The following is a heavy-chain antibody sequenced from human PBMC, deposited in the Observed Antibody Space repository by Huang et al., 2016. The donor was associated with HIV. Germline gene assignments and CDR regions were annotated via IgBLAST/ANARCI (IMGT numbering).Heavy chain of an antibody. V-gene: IGHV1-24*01. CDR1: GYTLTELS. Sequence: VQLVQSGAEVKKPGASVKVSCKVSGYTLTELSIHWVRQAPGKGLEWMGGFAPEQGETNYAQNFQGRVTMTEDTSTDTAYMELNSLRSEDTAVYYCATGFDTYYDIWGQGTMVIASS. J-gene: IGHJ3*02. CDR3: ATGFDTYYDI. D-gene: IGHD2-21*01. CDR2: FAPEQGET.